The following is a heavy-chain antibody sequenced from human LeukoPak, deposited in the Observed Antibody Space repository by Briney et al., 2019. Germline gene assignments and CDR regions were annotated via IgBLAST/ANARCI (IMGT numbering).Heavy chain of an antibody. J-gene: IGHJ4*02. CDR2: INSDGSWT. D-gene: IGHD2/OR15-2a*01. CDR1: GNYW. Sequence: GGSLRLSCAASGNYWMHWVRQAPGKGLVWVSHINSDGSWTSYADSVKGRFTISKDNAKNTVYLQMSSLRAEDMAVYYCVSFYETYWGRGTLVTVSS. CDR3: VSFYETY. V-gene: IGHV3-74*01.